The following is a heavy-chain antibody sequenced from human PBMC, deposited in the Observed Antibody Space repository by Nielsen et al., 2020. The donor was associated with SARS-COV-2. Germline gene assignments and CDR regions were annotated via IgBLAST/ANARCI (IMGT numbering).Heavy chain of an antibody. J-gene: IGHJ4*02. V-gene: IGHV3-30*18. D-gene: IGHD1-26*01. Sequence: GESLKISCAALKFSVNTKQMSWVRQAPGKGLEWVAVISYDRSNKYYADSVKGRFTISRDNSKNTLYLQMNSLRAEDTAVYYCAKGAGGSYYAHFDYWGQGTLVTVSS. CDR1: KFSVNTKQ. CDR3: AKGAGGSYYAHFDY. CDR2: ISYDRSNK.